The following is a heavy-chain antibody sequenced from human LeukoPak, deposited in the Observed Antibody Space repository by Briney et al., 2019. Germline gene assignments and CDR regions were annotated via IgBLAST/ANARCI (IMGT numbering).Heavy chain of an antibody. CDR2: LSYNGSAI. Sequence: GGSLTLSCAASGFNFNTYGMNWVRQAPGQGLEWVAFLSYNGSAIHYADSVKGRFTISRDNATNSLFLHMNTLTAEDTAVYYCARRRGMSCTKRNCLAHNCFYFLVVWGDKTTLALSS. D-gene: IGHD2/OR15-2a*01. V-gene: IGHV3-48*04. CDR1: GFNFNTYG. J-gene: IGHJ6*01. CDR3: ARRRGMSCTKRNCLAHNCFYFLVV.